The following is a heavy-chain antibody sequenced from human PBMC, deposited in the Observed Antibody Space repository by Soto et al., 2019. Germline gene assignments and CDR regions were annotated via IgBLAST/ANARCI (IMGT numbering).Heavy chain of an antibody. V-gene: IGHV4-34*01. Sequence: SETLSLTCAVYGGSFSGYYWSWIRQPPGKGLEWIGEINHSGSTNYNPSLKSRVTISVDTSKNQFSLKLSSVTAADTAVYYCASRMTTVTPSDYWGQGTLVTVSS. D-gene: IGHD4-17*01. CDR3: ASRMTTVTPSDY. J-gene: IGHJ4*02. CDR1: GGSFSGYY. CDR2: INHSGST.